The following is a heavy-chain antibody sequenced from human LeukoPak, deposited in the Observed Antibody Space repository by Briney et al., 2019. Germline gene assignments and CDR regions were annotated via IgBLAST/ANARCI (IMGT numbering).Heavy chain of an antibody. CDR1: GFTVSSNY. Sequence: GGSLRISCAASGFTVSSNYMSWVRQAPGKGLEWVSVIYSGGSTYYADSVKGRFTISRHNSKNTLYLQMNSLRAEDTAVYYSTRVNGITMVRGLIRGGWFDPWGQGTLVTVSS. J-gene: IGHJ5*02. CDR2: IYSGGST. CDR3: TRVNGITMVRGLIRGGWFDP. V-gene: IGHV3-53*04. D-gene: IGHD3-10*01.